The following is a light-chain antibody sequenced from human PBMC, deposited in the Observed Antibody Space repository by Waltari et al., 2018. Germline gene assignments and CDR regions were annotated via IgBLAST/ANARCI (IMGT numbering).Light chain of an antibody. Sequence: DIQLTQSPSTLSASVGDRVTITCRASQSISNWLAWYQQKPGKAPKRLIYKASTLESGVPSRFSGSGSGTEFTLTISSLQPDDFATYYSQQYNSYSLLTFGGGTKVEIK. CDR2: KAS. CDR1: QSISNW. CDR3: QQYNSYSLLT. J-gene: IGKJ4*01. V-gene: IGKV1-5*03.